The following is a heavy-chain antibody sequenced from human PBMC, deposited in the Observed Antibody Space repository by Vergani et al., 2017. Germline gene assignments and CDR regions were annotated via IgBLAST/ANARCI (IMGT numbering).Heavy chain of an antibody. Sequence: QVQLVQSGAEVKKPGSSVKVSCKASGGTFNSYAISWVRQAPGQGLEWMGGIIPIFGTANYAQKFQGRVTITADESTSTAYMELSSLRSEDTAVYYCARLTRTYYYDSSGYPGDYWGQGTLVTVSS. CDR1: GGTFNSYA. J-gene: IGHJ4*02. CDR3: ARLTRTYYYDSSGYPGDY. D-gene: IGHD3-22*01. CDR2: IIPIFGTA. V-gene: IGHV1-69*01.